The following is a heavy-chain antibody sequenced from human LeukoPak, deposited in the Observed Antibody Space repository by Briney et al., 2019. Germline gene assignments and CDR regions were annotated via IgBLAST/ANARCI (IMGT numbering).Heavy chain of an antibody. Sequence: PSETLSLTCSVSGGSISSSSYYWGWLRQPPGKGLEWVGSMYYSGSTYYNPSRKSRVTISVDTSKNQFSLTLSSVTAADTAVFYCAREPIYSDNSDYWGQGTLVSVSS. CDR1: GGSISSSSYY. CDR2: MYYSGST. J-gene: IGHJ4*02. D-gene: IGHD3-22*01. CDR3: AREPIYSDNSDY. V-gene: IGHV4-39*07.